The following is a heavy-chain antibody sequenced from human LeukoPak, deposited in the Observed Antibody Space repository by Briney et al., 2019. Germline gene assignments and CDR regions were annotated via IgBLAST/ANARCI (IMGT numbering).Heavy chain of an antibody. CDR3: ARDESLDTAMVTGDY. V-gene: IGHV3-23*01. Sequence: GGSLRLSCAASRFTVSSNYMSWVRQAPGKGLEWVSAISGSGGSTYYADSVKGRFTISRDNSKNTLYLQMNSLRAEDTAVYYCARDESLDTAMVTGDYWGQGTLVTVSS. D-gene: IGHD5-18*01. CDR1: RFTVSSNY. CDR2: ISGSGGST. J-gene: IGHJ4*02.